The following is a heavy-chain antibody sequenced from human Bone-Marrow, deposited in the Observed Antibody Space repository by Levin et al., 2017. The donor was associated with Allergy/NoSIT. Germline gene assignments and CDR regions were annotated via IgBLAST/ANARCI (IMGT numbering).Heavy chain of an antibody. V-gene: IGHV3-15*01. CDR1: GLTFNTTW. Sequence: GESLKISCAASGLTFNTTWMSWVRQTPGKGLEWVARIISKNDGGATEYAAPAKGRFTIARDDSKNTLFLHMNSLKADDTAVYYCATGFLHTYWGLGTLVIVSS. J-gene: IGHJ4*02. CDR2: IISKNDGGAT. CDR3: ATGFLHTY. D-gene: IGHD3-3*01.